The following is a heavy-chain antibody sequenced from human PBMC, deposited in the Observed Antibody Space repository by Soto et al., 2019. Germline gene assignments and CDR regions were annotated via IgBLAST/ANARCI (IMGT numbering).Heavy chain of an antibody. D-gene: IGHD6-19*01. J-gene: IGHJ6*02. Sequence: LRLSCAASGFTFDDYTMHWVRQAPGKGLEWVSLISWDGGSTYYADSVKGRFTISRDNSKNSLYLQMNSLRTEDTALYYCAKGLAVAGTYYYGMDVWGQGTTVTVSS. CDR2: ISWDGGST. V-gene: IGHV3-43*01. CDR3: AKGLAVAGTYYYGMDV. CDR1: GFTFDDYT.